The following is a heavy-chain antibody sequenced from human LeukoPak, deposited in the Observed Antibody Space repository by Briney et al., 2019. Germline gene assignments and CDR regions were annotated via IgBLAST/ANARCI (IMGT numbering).Heavy chain of an antibody. V-gene: IGHV1-46*01. J-gene: IGHJ3*02. D-gene: IGHD1-1*01. CDR1: GGTFSSYA. Sequence: ASVKVSCKASGGTFSSYAISWVRQAPGQGLEWMGIINPSGGSTSYAQKFQGRVTMTRDTSTSTVYMELSSLRSEDTAVYYCAREWGGYNWNDENAFDIWGQGTMVTVSS. CDR3: AREWGGYNWNDENAFDI. CDR2: INPSGGST.